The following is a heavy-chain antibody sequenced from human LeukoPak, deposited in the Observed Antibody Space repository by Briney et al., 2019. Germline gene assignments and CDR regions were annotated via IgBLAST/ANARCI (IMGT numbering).Heavy chain of an antibody. Sequence: GGSLRLSCAAFGFTFKTVWMNWVRQAPGTGLEWVGRIKSNTDGGTTDYAAPVKGRFTISRDDSKDTLYLQMNSLKTEDTAVYYCTTENYYLAYWGQGTLVTVSS. CDR1: GFTFKTVW. J-gene: IGHJ4*02. D-gene: IGHD3-22*01. CDR3: TTENYYLAY. V-gene: IGHV3-15*01. CDR2: IKSNTDGGTT.